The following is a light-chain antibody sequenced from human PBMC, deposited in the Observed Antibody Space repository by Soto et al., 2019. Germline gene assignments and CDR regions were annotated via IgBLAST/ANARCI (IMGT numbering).Light chain of an antibody. CDR3: QQLNSYPLT. CDR1: QGISSY. Sequence: DIQLTQSPSFLSASVGDRVIITCWASQGISSYLAWYQQKPGKAPNLLIYAASTLQSGVPSRFSGSGSETEFTLTISSLQPEDFATYYCQQLNSYPLTFGGGTKVEI. J-gene: IGKJ4*01. CDR2: AAS. V-gene: IGKV1-9*01.